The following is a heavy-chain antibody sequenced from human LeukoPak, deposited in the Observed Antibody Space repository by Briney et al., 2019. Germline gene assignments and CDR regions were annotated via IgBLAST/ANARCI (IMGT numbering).Heavy chain of an antibody. J-gene: IGHJ4*02. V-gene: IGHV3-11*04. CDR1: GFTLSDYY. CDR3: ARERTPKHYYGSGTYDRYFDH. CDR2: ISSSGSTK. D-gene: IGHD3-10*01. Sequence: GGSLRLSCVASGFTLSDYYMSWIRQAPGKGLEWISFISSSGSTKYYADSVKGRFTISRDTTQNSLFLQMNSLRAEDTALYYCARERTPKHYYGSGTYDRYFDHWGQGTLVTVSS.